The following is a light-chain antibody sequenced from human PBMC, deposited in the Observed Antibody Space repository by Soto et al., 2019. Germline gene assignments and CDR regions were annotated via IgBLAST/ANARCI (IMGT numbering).Light chain of an antibody. CDR2: EVT. CDR1: SSDVGRYNY. CDR3: SSYADSNPYV. Sequence: QSALTQPPSAAGSPGQSVTISCTGTSSDVGRYNYVSWYQQHPGKAPKLMIYEVTKWPSGVPDRFSGSKSGNTASLTVSGLQAEDEADYYCSSYADSNPYVFGTGTKLTVL. J-gene: IGLJ1*01. V-gene: IGLV2-8*01.